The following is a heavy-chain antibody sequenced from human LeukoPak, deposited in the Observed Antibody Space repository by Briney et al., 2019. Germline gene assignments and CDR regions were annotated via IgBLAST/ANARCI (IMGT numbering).Heavy chain of an antibody. J-gene: IGHJ6*04. CDR3: ARDLSGGYYYGMDV. Sequence: GGSLSPSCAPSGFTFSSFSMTWVRQAPGKGLDGSHSISSSSSYIYYADSVKGRFTISRDNAKNSLYLQMNSLRAEDTAVYYCARDLSGGYYYGMDVWGKGTTVTVSS. V-gene: IGHV3-21*01. CDR2: ISSSSSYI. CDR1: GFTFSSFS. D-gene: IGHD3-10*01.